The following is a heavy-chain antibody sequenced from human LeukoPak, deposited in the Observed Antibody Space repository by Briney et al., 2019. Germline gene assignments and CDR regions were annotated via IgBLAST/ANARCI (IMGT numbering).Heavy chain of an antibody. CDR2: IWYDGSNK. CDR3: ARDPGFGDTLDY. CDR1: GFTFSSYG. V-gene: IGHV3-33*01. Sequence: GGSLRLSCAASGFTFSSYGMHWVRQAPGKGLEWVAVIWYDGSNKYYADSVKGRFTISRDNSMNTLYLQMNSLRAEDTPVYYCARDPGFGDTLDYWGQGTLVTVSS. J-gene: IGHJ4*02. D-gene: IGHD3-10*01.